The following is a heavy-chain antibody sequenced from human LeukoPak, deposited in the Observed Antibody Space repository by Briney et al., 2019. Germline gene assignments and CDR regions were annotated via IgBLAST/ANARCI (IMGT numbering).Heavy chain of an antibody. CDR2: VRAKAYGGTT. D-gene: IGHD2-15*01. Sequence: AGGSLRLSCAGSGFTFGDFPMTWVRQAPGKGLEWVGYVRAKAYGGTTEYATGVKDSFTISRDDSKRIAYLQMNSLLTEDTAIYYCTRGSGRFEYWGQGALVTVSS. V-gene: IGHV3-49*04. CDR1: GFTFGDFP. CDR3: TRGSGRFEY. J-gene: IGHJ4*02.